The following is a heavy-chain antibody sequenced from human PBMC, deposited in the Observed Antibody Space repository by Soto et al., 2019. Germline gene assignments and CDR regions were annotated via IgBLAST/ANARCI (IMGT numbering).Heavy chain of an antibody. J-gene: IGHJ3*02. CDR2: IYYSGST. CDR3: ARDRRRWLQSGGAFDI. CDR1: GGSISSGGYY. D-gene: IGHD5-12*01. V-gene: IGHV4-31*03. Sequence: QVQLQESGPGLVKPSQTLSLTCTVSGGSISSGGYYWSWIRQYPGKGLEWIGYIYYSGSTYYNPSLKSRVTISVDTSKNQFSLKLSSVTAADTAVYYCARDRRRWLQSGGAFDIWGQGTMVTVSS.